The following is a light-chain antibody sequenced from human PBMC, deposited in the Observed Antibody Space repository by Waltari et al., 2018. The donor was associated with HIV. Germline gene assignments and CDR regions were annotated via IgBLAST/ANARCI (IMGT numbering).Light chain of an antibody. CDR1: TSAVGGFDY. Sequence: QSALTQPASVSGSPGQSVTISCPGTTSAVGGFDYVCWYQHPPGKAPKLIIYEVTNRPSGVSTRFSGSKSGNTASLTISGLQAEDEADYFCTSYTSSSTLGVFGGGTRLTVL. CDR2: EVT. CDR3: TSYTSSSTLGV. V-gene: IGLV2-14*01. J-gene: IGLJ2*01.